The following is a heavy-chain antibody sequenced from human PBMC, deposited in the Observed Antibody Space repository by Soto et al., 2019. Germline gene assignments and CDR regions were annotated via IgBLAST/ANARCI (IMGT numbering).Heavy chain of an antibody. Sequence: ASVKVSCKASGYTFTSYAMHWVRQAPGQRLEWMGWINAGNGNTKYSQKFQGRVTITRDTSASTAYMELSSLRSEDTAVYYCARDLLELGQGYYYMDVWGKGTTVTVSS. CDR2: INAGNGNT. D-gene: IGHD1-7*01. V-gene: IGHV1-3*01. CDR1: GYTFTSYA. J-gene: IGHJ6*03. CDR3: ARDLLELGQGYYYMDV.